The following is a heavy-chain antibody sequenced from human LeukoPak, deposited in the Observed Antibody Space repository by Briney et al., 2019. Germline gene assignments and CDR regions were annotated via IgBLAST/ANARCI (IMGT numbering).Heavy chain of an antibody. Sequence: PSETLSLTCIVSGGSISRYSWNWIRQSPGKGLEWVGYIAHSGTTSYKSSLKSRVTTSVDTSKNQLSLRLTSVTAADTAVYYCARWDDSAWAFGNWGPGTLVTVSS. CDR2: IAHSGTT. D-gene: IGHD6-19*01. CDR1: GGSISRYS. J-gene: IGHJ4*02. CDR3: ARWDDSAWAFGN. V-gene: IGHV4-59*08.